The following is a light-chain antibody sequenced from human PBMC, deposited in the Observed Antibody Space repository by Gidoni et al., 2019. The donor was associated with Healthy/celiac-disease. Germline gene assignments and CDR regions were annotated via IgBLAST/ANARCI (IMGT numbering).Light chain of an antibody. J-gene: IGKJ1*01. CDR3: QQSYSTPT. V-gene: IGKV1-39*01. CDR1: QSISGY. CDR2: AAS. Sequence: DIQMTQSPSSLSASVGDRVTITCRASQSISGYLNWYQQKPGKAPKLLIYAASSLQSGVPSRFSGSGSGTDFTLTISSLQPEDFATYYCQQSYSTPTFGQGTKVEIK.